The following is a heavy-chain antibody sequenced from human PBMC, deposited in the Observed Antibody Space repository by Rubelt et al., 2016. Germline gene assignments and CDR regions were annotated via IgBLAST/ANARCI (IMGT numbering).Heavy chain of an antibody. V-gene: IGHV1-18*01. Sequence: QVQLVQSGAEVKKPGASVKVSCKASGYTFTSYGISWVRQAPGQGLEWMGWISAYNGNTNYAQKLQGIVTMTTEKATRTAYMERRSLRSDETAGYYWARAGSYYYYGMDVWGQGSTVTVSS. D-gene: IGHD3-10*01. CDR2: ISAYNGNT. J-gene: IGHJ6*02. CDR3: ARAGSYYYYGMDV. CDR1: GYTFTSYG.